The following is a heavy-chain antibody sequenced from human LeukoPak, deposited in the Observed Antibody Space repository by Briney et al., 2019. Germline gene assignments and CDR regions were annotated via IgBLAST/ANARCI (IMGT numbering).Heavy chain of an antibody. CDR2: IYTSGST. D-gene: IGHD1-1*01. Sequence: PSETLSLTCAVSGYSISSGYYWSWIRQPAGKGLEWIGRIYTSGSTNYNPSLRSRVTMSVDTSKNQFSLKLSSVTAADTAVYYCARDPGTTGWFDPWGQGTLVTVSS. J-gene: IGHJ5*02. CDR1: GYSISSGYY. CDR3: ARDPGTTGWFDP. V-gene: IGHV4-4*07.